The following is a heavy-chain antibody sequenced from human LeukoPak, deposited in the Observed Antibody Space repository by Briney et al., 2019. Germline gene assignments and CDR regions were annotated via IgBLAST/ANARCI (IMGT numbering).Heavy chain of an antibody. J-gene: IGHJ3*02. Sequence: GGSLRLSCAASGFTFSSYWMSWVRQAPGKGLEWVANIKQDGSEIYYVDSVKGRFTISRDNAKNSLYLQMNSLRAEDTTVYYCAKDKYYGDYAGAFDIWGQGTMVTVSS. CDR3: AKDKYYGDYAGAFDI. CDR1: GFTFSSYW. D-gene: IGHD4-17*01. V-gene: IGHV3-7*01. CDR2: IKQDGSEI.